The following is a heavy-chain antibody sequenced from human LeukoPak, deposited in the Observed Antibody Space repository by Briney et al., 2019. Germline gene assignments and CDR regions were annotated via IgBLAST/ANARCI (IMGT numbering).Heavy chain of an antibody. D-gene: IGHD1-20*01. Sequence: PGGSLRLSCAASGFTFNKYAITWVRQAPVKGLEWVSFTSGSGSKIEYADSVKGRFTVSRDSYKNTLYLQMSSLRVEDTAVYYCTKGKGDNSVLGSWGRGTLVTVSS. J-gene: IGHJ4*02. CDR1: GFTFNKYA. CDR3: TKGKGDNSVLGS. V-gene: IGHV3-23*01. CDR2: TSGSGSKI.